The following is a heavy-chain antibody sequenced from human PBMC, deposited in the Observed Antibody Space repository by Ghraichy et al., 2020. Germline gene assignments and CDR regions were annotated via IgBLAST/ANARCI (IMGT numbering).Heavy chain of an antibody. J-gene: IGHJ4*02. Sequence: GGSLRLSCAASGFTFSNYTMNWVRQAPGKGLEWVSSISSSYIYYADSVKGRFTISRDNAKNSLYLQMNSLRAEDTAVYYCARWDSSGYIDYWGQGTLVTVSS. CDR1: GFTFSNYT. CDR3: ARWDSSGYIDY. D-gene: IGHD3-22*01. CDR2: ISSSYI. V-gene: IGHV3-21*01.